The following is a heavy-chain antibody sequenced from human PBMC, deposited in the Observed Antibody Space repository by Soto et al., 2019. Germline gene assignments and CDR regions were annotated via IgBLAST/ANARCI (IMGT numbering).Heavy chain of an antibody. D-gene: IGHD3-10*01. CDR3: AKKNYGSGSYDY. V-gene: IGHV3-23*01. J-gene: IGHJ4*02. CDR2: ISGSGGST. CDR1: GFTFSSYA. Sequence: EVQLLESGGGLVQPGGSLRLSCAASGFTFSSYAMSWVRQAPGKGLERVSAISGSGGSTYYADSVKGRFTISRDNSKNTLYLQMNSLRAEDTAVYYCAKKNYGSGSYDYWGQGTLVTVSS.